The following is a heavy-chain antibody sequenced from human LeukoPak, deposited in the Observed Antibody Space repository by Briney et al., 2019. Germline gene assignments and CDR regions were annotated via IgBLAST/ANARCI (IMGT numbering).Heavy chain of an antibody. CDR2: IYCSGNT. D-gene: IGHD7-27*01. Sequence: PSETLSLTCTVPGGTISSYYWSWIRHPPGKGLEWIGYIYCSGNTNYNPSLKSRVTISVDTSKNQFSLKLSSVTAADTALYYCAGTGLYFDYWGQGSLVSVSS. J-gene: IGHJ4*02. V-gene: IGHV4-59*01. CDR1: GGTISSYY. CDR3: AGTGLYFDY.